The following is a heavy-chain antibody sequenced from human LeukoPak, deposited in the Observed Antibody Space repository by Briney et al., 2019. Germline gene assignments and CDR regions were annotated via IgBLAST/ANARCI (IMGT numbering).Heavy chain of an antibody. J-gene: IGHJ4*02. Sequence: GGSLRLSCAASGFTVSSNYMSWVRQAPGKGLEWVSSISSSSSYIYYADSVKGRFTISRDNAKNSLYLQMNSLRAEDTAVYYCARDTRDSSSSGFDYWGQGTLVTVSS. D-gene: IGHD6-6*01. CDR1: GFTVSSNY. CDR2: ISSSSSYI. CDR3: ARDTRDSSSSGFDY. V-gene: IGHV3-21*01.